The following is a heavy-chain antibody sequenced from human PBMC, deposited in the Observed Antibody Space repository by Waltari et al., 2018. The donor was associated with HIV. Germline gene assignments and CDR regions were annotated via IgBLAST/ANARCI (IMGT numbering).Heavy chain of an antibody. D-gene: IGHD3-22*01. CDR1: GGSISSSDYY. Sequence: QVQLQESGPGLVKSSETLSLTCAVSGGSISSSDYYWGWIRQPPGKGLEWIGRILHSGSTYYNPSLKSRVTISVDTSKNHFSLKLSSVTAADTAVYYCARPLTTYYDSSGYFYWGQGTLVTISS. J-gene: IGHJ4*02. V-gene: IGHV4-39*02. CDR3: ARPLTTYYDSSGYFY. CDR2: ILHSGST.